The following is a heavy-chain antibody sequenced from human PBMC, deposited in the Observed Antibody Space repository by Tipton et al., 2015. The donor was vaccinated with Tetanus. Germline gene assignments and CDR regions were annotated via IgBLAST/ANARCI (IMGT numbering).Heavy chain of an antibody. D-gene: IGHD6-13*01. CDR1: GFTFDDYA. CDR3: AKAKRYSSSWNDEYYYYYGMDV. V-gene: IGHV3-9*01. CDR2: ISWNSGSI. Sequence: SLRLSCAASGFTFDDYAMHWVRQAPGKGLEWVSGISWNSGSIGYADSVKGRFTISRDNAKNSLYLQMNSLRAEDTALYYCAKAKRYSSSWNDEYYYYYGMDVWGQGTTVTVSS. J-gene: IGHJ6*02.